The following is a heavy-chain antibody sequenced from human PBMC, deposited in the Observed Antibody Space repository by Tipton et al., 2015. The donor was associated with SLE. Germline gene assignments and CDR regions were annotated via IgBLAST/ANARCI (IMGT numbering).Heavy chain of an antibody. D-gene: IGHD2-2*01. CDR2: ISSSSSYI. CDR1: GFTFSSYS. V-gene: IGHV3-21*01. Sequence: AVSGFTFSSYSMNWVRQAPGKGLEWVSSISSSSSYIYYADSVKGRFTISRDNAKNSLYLQMNSLRAEDTAVYYCAITISYCSSTSCPDYWGQGTLVTVSS. CDR3: AITISYCSSTSCPDY. J-gene: IGHJ4*02.